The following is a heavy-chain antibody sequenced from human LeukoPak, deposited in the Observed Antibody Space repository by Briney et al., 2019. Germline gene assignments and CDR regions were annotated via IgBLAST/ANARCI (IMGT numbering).Heavy chain of an antibody. J-gene: IGHJ4*02. V-gene: IGHV3-48*04. CDR2: ISSSSSTI. CDR1: GFTFSSYG. CDR3: AMSGGY. D-gene: IGHD3-10*02. Sequence: GGSLRLSCAASGFTFSSYGMNWVRQAQGKGMEWVSYISSSSSTIYYADSVRGRFTISRDNAKNSLYLQMNSLRAEDTAVYYCAMSGGYWGQGTLVTVSS.